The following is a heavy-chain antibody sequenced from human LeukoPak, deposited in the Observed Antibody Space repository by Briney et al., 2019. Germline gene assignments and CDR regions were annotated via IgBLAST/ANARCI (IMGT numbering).Heavy chain of an antibody. Sequence: GGSLRLSCAASGFYFANYVMSWVRQAPGKGLEWVGFIASETYGGTAEYAASVKGRFIISRDDSKSIAYLQMNSLKTEDTAVYYCTRDQTPYYWGQGTLVTVSS. J-gene: IGHJ4*02. CDR2: IASETYGGTA. V-gene: IGHV3-49*04. CDR1: GFYFANYV. CDR3: TRDQTPYY.